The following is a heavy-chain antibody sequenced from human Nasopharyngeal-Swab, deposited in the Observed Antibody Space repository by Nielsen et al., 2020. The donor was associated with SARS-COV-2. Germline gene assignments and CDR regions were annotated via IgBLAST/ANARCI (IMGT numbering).Heavy chain of an antibody. Sequence: GESLKISCAASGFTFSDYYMSWIRQAPGKGLEWVSYISSSGSTIYYADSVKGRFTISRDNAKNSLYLQMNSLRAEDTAVYYCARDCNLGVRGVSYSYGMDVWGQGTTVTVSS. V-gene: IGHV3-11*04. CDR3: ARDCNLGVRGVSYSYGMDV. CDR1: GFTFSDYY. D-gene: IGHD3-10*01. J-gene: IGHJ6*02. CDR2: ISSSGSTI.